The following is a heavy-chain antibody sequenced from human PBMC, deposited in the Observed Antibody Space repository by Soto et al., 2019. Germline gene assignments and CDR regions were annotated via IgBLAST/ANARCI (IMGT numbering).Heavy chain of an antibody. CDR3: ARDGTFDYSHSWFDP. Sequence: SETLSLTCTVSGGSISRYYWSWIRQPPGKGLEWIGYIYYSGSTNYNPSLKNRVTISVDTSKNQFSLKMSSVTAADTAVYYCARDGTFDYSHSWFDPWGQGTLVTVSS. D-gene: IGHD4-4*01. CDR1: GGSISRYY. CDR2: IYYSGST. V-gene: IGHV4-59*01. J-gene: IGHJ5*02.